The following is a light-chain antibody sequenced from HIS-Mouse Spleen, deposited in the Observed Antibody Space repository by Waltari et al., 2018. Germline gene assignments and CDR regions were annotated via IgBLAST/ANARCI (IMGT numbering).Light chain of an antibody. V-gene: IGLV3-25*03. J-gene: IGLJ2*01. CDR2: KDS. CDR3: QSADSSGTYHVV. Sequence: SYELTQPPSVSVSPGQTARITCSGDALPKQYAYWYPQKPGQAPARVIYKDSERPSGFPERFSGSSSGTTVTLTISGVQAEDEADYYCQSADSSGTYHVVFGGGTKLTVL. CDR1: ALPKQY.